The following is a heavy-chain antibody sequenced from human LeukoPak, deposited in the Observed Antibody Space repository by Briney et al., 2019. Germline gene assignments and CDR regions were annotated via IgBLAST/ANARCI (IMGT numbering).Heavy chain of an antibody. D-gene: IGHD5-18*01. CDR2: IWYDGSNK. CDR3: AKDLNGYPGY. J-gene: IGHJ4*02. Sequence: GGSLRLSCAASGFTFSNYGIHWVRQAPGKGLEWVAVIWYDGSNKYYAGSVKGRFTISRDNSKNTLYLQMNSLRAEDTAVYYCAKDLNGYPGYWGQGALVTVSS. CDR1: GFTFSNYG. V-gene: IGHV3-33*06.